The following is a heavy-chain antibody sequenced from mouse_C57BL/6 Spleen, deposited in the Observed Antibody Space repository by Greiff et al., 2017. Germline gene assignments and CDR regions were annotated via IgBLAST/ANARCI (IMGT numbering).Heavy chain of an antibody. CDR2: ISSGSSTL. Sequence: EVKLVESGGGLVKPGGSLKLSCAASGFTFSDYGMHWVRQAPEKGLEWVAYISSGSSTLYYADPVKGRFTITRDNAKNTLFLQMTSLRSEDTAMYYCARGRYYYGSSYYFDYWGQGTTLTVSS. V-gene: IGHV5-17*01. D-gene: IGHD1-1*01. CDR3: ARGRYYYGSSYYFDY. J-gene: IGHJ2*01. CDR1: GFTFSDYG.